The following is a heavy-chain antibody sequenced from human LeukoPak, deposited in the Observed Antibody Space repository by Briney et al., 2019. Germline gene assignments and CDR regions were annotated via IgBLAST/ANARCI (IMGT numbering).Heavy chain of an antibody. CDR3: ARDPGSYGDAFDI. V-gene: IGHV1-18*01. CDR1: GYTFTNYG. Sequence: PSVKVSCKASGYTFTNYGISWVRQAPGQGLEWMGWISAYSGDTNYAQKFRGRVTMTRDTSTSTAYMELRSLRSDDTAVYYCARDPGSYGDAFDIWGQGTMVTVSA. D-gene: IGHD3-16*01. J-gene: IGHJ3*02. CDR2: ISAYSGDT.